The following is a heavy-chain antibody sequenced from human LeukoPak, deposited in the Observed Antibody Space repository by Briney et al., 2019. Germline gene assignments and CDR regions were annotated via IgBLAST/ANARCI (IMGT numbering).Heavy chain of an antibody. CDR2: ISYIGRT. V-gene: IGHV4-59*11. J-gene: IGHJ3*02. D-gene: IGHD4-17*01. Sequence: NTSETLSLTCAVSDDSFSSHHWTWIRQPPGKGLEWIGYISYIGRTNYNPSLKSRVTISIDTSKNQFSLKLTSVTAADTAVYYCARDLVTVTKGFDIWGQGTMVSVSS. CDR1: DDSFSSHH. CDR3: ARDLVTVTKGFDI.